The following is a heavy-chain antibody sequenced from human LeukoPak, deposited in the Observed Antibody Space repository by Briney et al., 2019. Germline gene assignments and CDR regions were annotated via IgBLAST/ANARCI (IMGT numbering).Heavy chain of an antibody. V-gene: IGHV1-69*06. CDR1: GGSFGSDG. CDR2: IIVFFGTA. CDR3: ARDRSPTTAGTLDS. Sequence: GASVKVSCKASGGSFGSDGVAWVRQAPGQGLEWMGRIIVFFGTAKYAQKFQGRVTTTADTSTNTAYMELSHLRFEDTAVYFCARDRSPTTAGTLDSWGQGTLVTVSS. D-gene: IGHD5-12*01. J-gene: IGHJ4*02.